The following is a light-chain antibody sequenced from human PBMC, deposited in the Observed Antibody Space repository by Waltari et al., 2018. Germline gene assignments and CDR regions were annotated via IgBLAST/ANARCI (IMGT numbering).Light chain of an antibody. CDR2: EVS. CDR3: CSYAGSTTVV. CDR1: SSDVGSYNL. J-gene: IGLJ2*01. V-gene: IGLV2-23*02. Sequence: QSALTQPASVSGSPGQSITISCTGTSSDVGSYNLVSWYQQHPGKAPKVMIYEVSKRPSWVSNRFSGTKTGNTASLTISGLQAEDEADYYCCSYAGSTTVVFGGGTKLTVL.